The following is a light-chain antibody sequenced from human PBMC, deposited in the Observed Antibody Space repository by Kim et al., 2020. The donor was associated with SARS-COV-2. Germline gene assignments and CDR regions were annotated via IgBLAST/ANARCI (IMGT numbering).Light chain of an antibody. V-gene: IGKV1-5*03. CDR1: QSVDGW. CDR3: QQSDSTPWT. J-gene: IGKJ1*01. CDR2: QAS. Sequence: DIQMTQSPSTLSAFVGDRVTMTCRASQSVDGWLAWYQQRPGKAPRLLIYQASKLASGVPLRFSGSGSGTDFTLTISSLQPEDFATYYCQQSDSTPWTFGQGTKVDIK.